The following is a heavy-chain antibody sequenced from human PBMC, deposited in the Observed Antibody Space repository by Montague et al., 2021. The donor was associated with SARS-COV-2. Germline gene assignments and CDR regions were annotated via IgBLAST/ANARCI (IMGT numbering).Heavy chain of an antibody. V-gene: IGHV6-1*01. CDR3: VRYSGWFYFDF. Sequence: CAISGDSVSSNSATWSWIRQSPSRGLEWLGGTYYRSKWYSDYAPSVRGRLTVNPDASKNEFSLELNHVTPEDTAVYYCVRYSGWFYFDFWGQGTLVTVSS. D-gene: IGHD6-19*01. CDR2: TYYRSKWYS. J-gene: IGHJ4*02. CDR1: GDSVSSNSAT.